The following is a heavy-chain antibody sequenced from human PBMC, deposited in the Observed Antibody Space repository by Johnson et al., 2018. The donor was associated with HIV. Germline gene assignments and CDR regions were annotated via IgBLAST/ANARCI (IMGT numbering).Heavy chain of an antibody. Sequence: QVQLVESGGGVVQPGRSLRLSCAASGFTFSSYGMHWVRQAPGKGLEWVAVISYDGGNKYYEDSVKGRFTISRDNSKNTLYLQMNTLRAEDTAVYYCARDPEEYCGGDCYLWGQGTMVTVSS. CDR3: ARDPEEYCGGDCYL. CDR2: ISYDGGNK. CDR1: GFTFSSYG. D-gene: IGHD2-21*02. J-gene: IGHJ3*01. V-gene: IGHV3-30*03.